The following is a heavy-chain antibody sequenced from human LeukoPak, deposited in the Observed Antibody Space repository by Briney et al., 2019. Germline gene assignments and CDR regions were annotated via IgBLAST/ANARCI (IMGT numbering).Heavy chain of an antibody. D-gene: IGHD6-13*01. Sequence: SETLSLTCTVSGGSISSHYWSWIRQPPGKGLEWIGYIYYSGSTNYSPSLKSRVTISVDTSKNQFSLKLSSVTAADTAVYYCARVGAAAGENPFDYWGQGTLVTVSS. CDR3: ARVGAAAGENPFDY. CDR1: GGSISSHY. V-gene: IGHV4-59*11. J-gene: IGHJ4*02. CDR2: IYYSGST.